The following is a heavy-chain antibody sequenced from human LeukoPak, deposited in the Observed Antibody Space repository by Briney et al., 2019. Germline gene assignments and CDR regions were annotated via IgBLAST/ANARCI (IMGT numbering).Heavy chain of an antibody. D-gene: IGHD2-21*02. CDR1: GFTFSSYG. J-gene: IGHJ3*02. Sequence: GGSLRLSCAASGFTFSSYGMHWVRQAPGKGLEWVAVIWYDGSNKYYADSVKGRFTISRENAENSLYLQMNSLRVGDTAVYYCAREGGGDRRGAFDIWGQGTMVTISS. CDR2: IWYDGSNK. CDR3: AREGGGDRRGAFDI. V-gene: IGHV3-33*01.